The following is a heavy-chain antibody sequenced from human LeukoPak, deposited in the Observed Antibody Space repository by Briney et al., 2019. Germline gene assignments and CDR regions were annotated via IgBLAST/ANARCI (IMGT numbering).Heavy chain of an antibody. V-gene: IGHV4-61*08. D-gene: IGHD1-7*01. J-gene: IGHJ5*02. CDR1: GGSISSGGYY. CDR2: IYYSGST. Sequence: PSETLSLTCTVSGGSISSGGYYWSWIRQHPGKGLEWIGYIYYSGSTNYNPSLKSRLTISVDTSKNQFSLKLSSVTAADTAVYYCARQGSNWNYESWGQGILVTVSS. CDR3: ARQGSNWNYES.